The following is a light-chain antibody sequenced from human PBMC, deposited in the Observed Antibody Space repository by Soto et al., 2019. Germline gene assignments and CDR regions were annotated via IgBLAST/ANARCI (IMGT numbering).Light chain of an antibody. J-gene: IGKJ2*01. CDR2: DAS. V-gene: IGKV3-11*01. Sequence: EIVLTQSPATLSLSPGERATLSCRASQSVSTYLAWYQQKPGQAPRLLIYDASNRSTAITARFSVSGSGTDFTLTISSLETEDFAVYYCQHRSNWPRTVGQGTKLEIK. CDR3: QHRSNWPRT. CDR1: QSVSTY.